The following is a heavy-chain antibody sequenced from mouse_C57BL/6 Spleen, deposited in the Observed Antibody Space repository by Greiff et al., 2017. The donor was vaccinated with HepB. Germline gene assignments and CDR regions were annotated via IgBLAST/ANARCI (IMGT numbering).Heavy chain of an antibody. Sequence: EVKLVESGGGLVQPGESLKLSCESNEYAFPSHDMSWVRKTPEKRLELVAAINSDGGSTYYPDTMERRFSISRDNTKKTLYLQMSSLRSEDTALYYCARLAGYYYGSEWYFDVWGTGTTVTVSS. CDR2: INSDGGST. D-gene: IGHD1-1*01. J-gene: IGHJ1*03. CDR1: EYAFPSHD. V-gene: IGHV5-2*01. CDR3: ARLAGYYYGSEWYFDV.